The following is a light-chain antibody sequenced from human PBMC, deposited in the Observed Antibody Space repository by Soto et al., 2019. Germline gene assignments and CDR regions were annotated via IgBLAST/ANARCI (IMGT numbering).Light chain of an antibody. CDR2: DVS. V-gene: IGLV2-14*01. CDR3: SSYTSSSTLWV. Sequence: QSALTQPASVSGSPGQSITISCTGTSSDVGGYNYVSWYQQHPGKAPKLMIYDVSNRPSGVSNRFSGSNYGNTASLTISGLQAEDEADYYCSSYTSSSTLWVFGTGTKLTVL. CDR1: SSDVGGYNY. J-gene: IGLJ1*01.